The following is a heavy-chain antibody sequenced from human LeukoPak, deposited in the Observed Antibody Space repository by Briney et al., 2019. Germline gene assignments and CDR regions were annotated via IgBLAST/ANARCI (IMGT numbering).Heavy chain of an antibody. CDR2: ISGSGGST. CDR3: AKVAVRGVIINYFDY. CDR1: GFTFSSYG. V-gene: IGHV3-23*01. D-gene: IGHD3-10*01. Sequence: GGSLRLPCAASGFTFSSYGMSWVRQAPGKGLEWVSAISGSGGSTYYADSVKGRFTISRDNSKNTLYLQMNSLRAEDTAVYYCAKVAVRGVIINYFDYWGQGTLVTVSS. J-gene: IGHJ4*02.